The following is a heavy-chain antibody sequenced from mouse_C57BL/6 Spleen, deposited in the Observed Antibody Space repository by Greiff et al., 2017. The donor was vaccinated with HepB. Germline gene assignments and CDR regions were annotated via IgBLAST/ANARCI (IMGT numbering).Heavy chain of an antibody. CDR1: GFNFTDYY. CDR2: IDPEDGDT. D-gene: IGHD2-12*01. Sequence: EVQLQQSGAELVRPGASVKLSCTASGFNFTDYYMPWVKQRPEQGLEWIGRIDPEDGDTEYAPKFQGKATMTADTSSNTAYLQLSSLTSEDTAVYYCTTTTGGYAMDYWGQGTSVTVSS. V-gene: IGHV14-1*01. J-gene: IGHJ4*01. CDR3: TTTTGGYAMDY.